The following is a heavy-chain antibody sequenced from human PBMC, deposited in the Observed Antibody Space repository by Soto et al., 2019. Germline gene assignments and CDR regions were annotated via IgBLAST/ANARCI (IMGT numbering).Heavy chain of an antibody. D-gene: IGHD3-3*01. J-gene: IGHJ5*02. CDR2: IYHTGST. CDR3: ALRFLASWFDP. V-gene: IGHV4-4*02. Sequence: SETLSLTCAVSGDSITNSHWWAWVRQAPGKGLEWIGEIYHTGSTNYNPSLRSRATMAVDKSNNQFSLTLTSVTAADTAVYYCALRFLASWFDPWGPGHLVTVSS. CDR1: GDSITNSHW.